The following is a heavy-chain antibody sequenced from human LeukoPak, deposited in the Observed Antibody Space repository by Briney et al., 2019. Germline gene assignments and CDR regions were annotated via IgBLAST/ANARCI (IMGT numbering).Heavy chain of an antibody. J-gene: IGHJ4*02. CDR2: INAGNGNT. V-gene: IGHV1-3*01. CDR1: GYTLTSYA. Sequence: GASVKVSCKASGYTLTSYAMHWVRQAPGQRLEWMGWINAGNGNTKYSQKFQGRVTITRDTSASTAYMELSSLRSEDTAVYYCARSITMIVASLGYWGQGTLVTVSS. D-gene: IGHD3-22*01. CDR3: ARSITMIVASLGY.